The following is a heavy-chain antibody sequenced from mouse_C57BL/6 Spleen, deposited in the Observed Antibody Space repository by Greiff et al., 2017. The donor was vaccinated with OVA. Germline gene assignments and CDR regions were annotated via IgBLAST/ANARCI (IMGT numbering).Heavy chain of an antibody. CDR3: ARGGSWDGENYAMDY. CDR2: IDPSDSET. CDR1: GYTFTSYW. J-gene: IGHJ4*01. V-gene: IGHV1-52*01. D-gene: IGHD4-1*01. Sequence: QVQLQQSGAELVRPGSSVKLSCKASGYTFTSYWMHWVKQRPIQGLEWIGNIDPSDSETHYNQKFKDKATLTVDKSSSTAYMQLSSLTSEDSAVYYCARGGSWDGENYAMDYWGQGTSVTVSS.